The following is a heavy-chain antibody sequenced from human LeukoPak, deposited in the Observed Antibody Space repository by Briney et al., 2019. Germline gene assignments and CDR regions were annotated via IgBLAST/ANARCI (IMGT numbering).Heavy chain of an antibody. CDR2: IMPIFGTA. J-gene: IGHJ6*03. CDR3: ASGSTLVPAAMKDYYYYMDV. V-gene: IGHV1-69*05. Sequence: GASVKVSCKASGGTFSSYAISWVRQAPGQGLEWMGGIMPIFGTANYAQKFQGRVTITTDESTSTAYMELSSLRSEDTAVYYCASGSTLVPAAMKDYYYYMDVWGKGTTVTVSS. D-gene: IGHD2-2*01. CDR1: GGTFSSYA.